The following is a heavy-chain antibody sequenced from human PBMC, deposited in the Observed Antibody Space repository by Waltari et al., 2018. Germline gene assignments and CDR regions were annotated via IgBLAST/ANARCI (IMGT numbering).Heavy chain of an antibody. V-gene: IGHV4-59*01. CDR3: ARLRREYLYEGLDV. Sequence: QVQLQESGPGLVKPSETLALPCTVSGASMSRYYWNWIRQAPGKGLEWIGYVVYTGKTLDNPSLKSRVTILVDTSKNQFSLELNSVTAADTAVYFCARLRREYLYEGLDVWGQGTAVSVSS. CDR2: VVYTGKT. CDR1: GASMSRYY. J-gene: IGHJ6*02. D-gene: IGHD2-2*02.